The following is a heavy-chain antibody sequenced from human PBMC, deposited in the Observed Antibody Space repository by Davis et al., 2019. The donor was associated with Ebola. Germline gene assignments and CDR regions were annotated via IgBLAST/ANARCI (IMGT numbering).Heavy chain of an antibody. CDR3: ARMPAHYYYYGMDV. CDR1: GFSLSTSGMR. J-gene: IGHJ6*02. Sequence: SGPTLVKPTPTLTLTCTFSGFSLSTSGMRVSWIRQPPGKALEWLARIDWDDDKFYSTSLKTRLTISKDTSKNQVVLTMTNMDPVDTATYYCARMPAHYYYYGMDVWGQGTTVTVSS. CDR2: IDWDDDK. V-gene: IGHV2-70*04.